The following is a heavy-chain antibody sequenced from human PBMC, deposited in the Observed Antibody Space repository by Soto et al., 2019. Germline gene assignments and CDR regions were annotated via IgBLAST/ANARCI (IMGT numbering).Heavy chain of an antibody. CDR3: ARDSVTRVSSDIPGMDV. CDR1: GDTFSSYG. D-gene: IGHD3-10*01. J-gene: IGHJ6*02. V-gene: IGHV1-69*01. Sequence: QVQLVQSGAEVKKPGSSVKVSCKASGDTFSSYGITWVRQAPGQGLEWVGGIIPLLNTRNYAQNLQGRVTISVDESANIAYMELISLRSEDTAVYYCARDSVTRVSSDIPGMDVWGQGTTVSVSS. CDR2: IIPLLNTR.